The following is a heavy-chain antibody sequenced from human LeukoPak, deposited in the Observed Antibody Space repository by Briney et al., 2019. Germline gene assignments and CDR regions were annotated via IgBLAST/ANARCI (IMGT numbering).Heavy chain of an antibody. D-gene: IGHD3-22*01. Sequence: GASVKVSCKASGYTFTSYDINWVRQATGQGLEWMGWMNPNSGNTGYAQKFQGRVTMTRNTSISTAYMELSSLRSEDTAVYYCAGGSGRMYYYDSSGDEVDYWGQGTLVTVSS. CDR3: AGGSGRMYYYDSSGDEVDY. V-gene: IGHV1-8*01. CDR1: GYTFTSYD. J-gene: IGHJ4*02. CDR2: MNPNSGNT.